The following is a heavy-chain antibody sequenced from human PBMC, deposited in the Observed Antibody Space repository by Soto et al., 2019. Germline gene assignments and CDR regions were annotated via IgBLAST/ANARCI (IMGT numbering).Heavy chain of an antibody. CDR3: ARQIYDSDTGPNFQYYFDS. Sequence: GEALRLSCKGSGYNVAIYCSTWVRQKPGKGREWMGRIDPSDSQTYYRPSFRGHVTISVTKSITTVFLQWSSLRASDTAMYYCARQIYDSDTGPNFQYYFDSWGQGTPVPVSS. CDR2: IDPSDSQT. CDR1: GYNVAIYC. V-gene: IGHV5-10-1*01. D-gene: IGHD3-22*01. J-gene: IGHJ4*02.